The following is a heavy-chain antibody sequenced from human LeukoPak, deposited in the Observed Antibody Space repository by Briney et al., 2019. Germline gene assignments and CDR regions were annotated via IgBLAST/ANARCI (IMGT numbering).Heavy chain of an antibody. CDR1: GFTFSSYA. Sequence: PGGSLRLSCAASGFTFSSYAMNWVRQAPGKGLEWVSGISDSGDNTYYADSVKGRFTISRDNSKNTLYLQMNSLRAEDTAVYYCAKSRDGYNMYYFDYWGQGTLVTVSS. D-gene: IGHD5-24*01. CDR3: AKSRDGYNMYYFDY. CDR2: ISDSGDNT. J-gene: IGHJ4*02. V-gene: IGHV3-23*01.